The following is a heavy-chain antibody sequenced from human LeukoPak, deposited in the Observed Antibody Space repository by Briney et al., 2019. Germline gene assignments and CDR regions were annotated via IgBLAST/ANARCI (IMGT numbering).Heavy chain of an antibody. CDR3: ARSITGAWDDAFDI. Sequence: GGSLRLSCAASGLRFSDYYVSWIRQAPGKGLQWVSYISSGGDIMHYADSVKGRFTSSRDNAKNSGYLEMNSLGAEDTAVYYCARSITGAWDDAFDIWGQGTMVTVSS. CDR2: ISSGGDIM. CDR1: GLRFSDYY. J-gene: IGHJ3*02. D-gene: IGHD3-16*01. V-gene: IGHV3-11*04.